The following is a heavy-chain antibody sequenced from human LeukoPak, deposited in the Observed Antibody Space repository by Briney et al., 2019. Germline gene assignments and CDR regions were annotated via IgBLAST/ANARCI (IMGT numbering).Heavy chain of an antibody. V-gene: IGHV3-21*06. CDR3: GRAFPPLRTSAAGDF. CDR2: ISGGSSHR. J-gene: IGHJ4*02. Sequence: GGSLTLSCTASGFSFSDHDMNWVRQAPGKGLEWVSSISGGSSHRYFAESAKGRFTISRDNAKNSLYLQMNSLRAEDTAIYYCGRAFPPLRTSAAGDFWGQGTLVTVSS. D-gene: IGHD6-25*01. CDR1: GFSFSDHD.